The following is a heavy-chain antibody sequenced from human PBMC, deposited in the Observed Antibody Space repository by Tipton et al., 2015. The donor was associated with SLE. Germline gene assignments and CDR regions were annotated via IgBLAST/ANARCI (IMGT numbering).Heavy chain of an antibody. J-gene: IGHJ4*02. D-gene: IGHD5-24*01. CDR2: VTTWTGHT. CDR1: GYTFTRHG. CDR3: ARDGYSRIDY. V-gene: IGHV1-18*01. Sequence: QLVQSGAEVKKPGASVKVSCKASGYTFTRHGISWVRQAPGQGLEWMGWVTTWTGHTDYTQNLRGRVTMTIDASTTTAYMELRNLTSDDTAVYYCARDGYSRIDYWGQGTLVTVSS.